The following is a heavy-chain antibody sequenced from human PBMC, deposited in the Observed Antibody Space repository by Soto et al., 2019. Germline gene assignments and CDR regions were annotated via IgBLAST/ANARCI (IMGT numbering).Heavy chain of an antibody. CDR3: ARHPPSSSSSWFNWFDP. J-gene: IGHJ5*02. CDR1: GGSISSSSYY. D-gene: IGHD6-13*01. CDR2: IYYSGST. Sequence: NPSETLSLTCTVSGGSISSSSYYWGWIRQPPGKGLEWIGSIYYSGSTYYNPSLKSRVTISVDTSKNQFSLKLSSVTAADTAVYYCARHPPSSSSSWFNWFDPWGQGTLVTVSS. V-gene: IGHV4-39*01.